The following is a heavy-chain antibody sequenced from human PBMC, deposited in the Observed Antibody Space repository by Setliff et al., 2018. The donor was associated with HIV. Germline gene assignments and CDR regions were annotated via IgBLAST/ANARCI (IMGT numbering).Heavy chain of an antibody. V-gene: IGHV1-18*01. D-gene: IGHD3-10*01. CDR2: ISAYNGNT. CDR3: ARNFGLSPSGKYYYYYGMDI. Sequence: GASVKVSCKASGYTFINCGISWVRQAPGQGLEWMGWISAYNGNTNYAQQLQGRVTMTTDTSTSTAYMELRSLRSDDTAVYYCARNFGLSPSGKYYYYYGMDIWGQGTTVTVSS. CDR1: GYTFINCG. J-gene: IGHJ6*02.